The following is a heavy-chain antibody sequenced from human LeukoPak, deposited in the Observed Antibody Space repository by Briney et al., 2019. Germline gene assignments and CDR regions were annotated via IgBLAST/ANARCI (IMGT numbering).Heavy chain of an antibody. J-gene: IGHJ4*02. CDR1: GGSFSDYH. D-gene: IGHD3-3*01. CDR2: INHSGSA. V-gene: IGHV4-34*01. Sequence: PSETLSLTCAVFGGSFSDYHWTWIRQPPGKGLEWIGEINHSGSANYNPSLKSRVTISVDTSKNQFSLKLSSVTAADTAVYYCARQTGVGLFILPGGQGTLVTVSS. CDR3: ARQTGVGLFILP.